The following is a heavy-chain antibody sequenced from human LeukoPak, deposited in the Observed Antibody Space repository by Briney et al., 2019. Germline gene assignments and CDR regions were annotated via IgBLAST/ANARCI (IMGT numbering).Heavy chain of an antibody. CDR3: AREKRDCGGDCLDY. Sequence: PGGSLRLSCAASGFTFSSYEMNWVRQGPGKGLEWISYISSSGGSIYYADFVKGRFTVSRDNAKNSLYLQINSLRVYDTAVYYCAREKRDCGGDCLDYWGQGTLVTVSS. V-gene: IGHV3-48*03. D-gene: IGHD2-21*02. CDR2: ISSSGGSI. CDR1: GFTFSSYE. J-gene: IGHJ4*02.